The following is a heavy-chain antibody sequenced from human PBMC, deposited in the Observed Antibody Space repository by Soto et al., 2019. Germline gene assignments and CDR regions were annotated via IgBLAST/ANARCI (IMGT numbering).Heavy chain of an antibody. CDR1: GFTFSSYG. CDR3: AKGIAAALYYYYGMDV. V-gene: IGHV3-30*18. D-gene: IGHD6-13*01. CDR2: ISYDGSNK. Sequence: QVQLVESGGGVVQPGRSLRLSCAASGFTFSSYGMHWVRQAPGKGLEWVAVISYDGSNKYYADSVKGRFTISRDNSKNXLYLQMKSLRAEDTAVYYCAKGIAAALYYYYGMDVWGQGTTVTVSS. J-gene: IGHJ6*02.